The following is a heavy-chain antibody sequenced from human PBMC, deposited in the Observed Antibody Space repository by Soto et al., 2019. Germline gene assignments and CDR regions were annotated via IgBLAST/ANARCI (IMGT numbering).Heavy chain of an antibody. Sequence: GGSLRLSCAASGFTFSTNYMSWVRQAPGKGLEWVSLINAGGSTSYADSVKGRFTISRDNSNNTLYLQLNSLRAEDTAVYYCARGTWGISWPNFFDYWGQGVPVTVSS. CDR2: INAGGST. D-gene: IGHD6-13*01. J-gene: IGHJ4*02. CDR3: ARGTWGISWPNFFDY. CDR1: GFTFSTNY. V-gene: IGHV3-53*01.